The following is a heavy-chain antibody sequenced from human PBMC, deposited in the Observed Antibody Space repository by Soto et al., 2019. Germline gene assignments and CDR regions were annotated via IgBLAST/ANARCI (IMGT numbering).Heavy chain of an antibody. CDR1: GFTFDDYA. J-gene: IGHJ3*02. Sequence: EVQLVDSGGGLVQPGRSLRLSCATSGFTFDDYAMHWVRQAPGKGLEWVSGISWNSGSISYADSVKGRFTISRDNAKNSLYLQLNSLRAEDTALYYCAKDLSPYSLVAFDIWGQGTMVTVSS. CDR2: ISWNSGSI. V-gene: IGHV3-9*01. CDR3: AKDLSPYSLVAFDI. D-gene: IGHD6-13*01.